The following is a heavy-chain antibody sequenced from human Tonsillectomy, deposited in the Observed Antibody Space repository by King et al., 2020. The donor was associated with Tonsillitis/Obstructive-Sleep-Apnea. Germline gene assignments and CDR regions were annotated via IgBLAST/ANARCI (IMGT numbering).Heavy chain of an antibody. J-gene: IGHJ4*02. CDR2: INPNSGGT. Sequence: VQLVESGAEVKKPGASVKVSCKASGYTFTGYYMHWVRQAPGQGLEWMGWINPNSGGTNYAQKFQGRVTMTRDTSISTAYMELSRLRSDDTAVYYCARDFEGYMEPPHEFDYWGQGTLVTVSS. D-gene: IGHD5-24*01. V-gene: IGHV1-2*02. CDR1: GYTFTGYY. CDR3: ARDFEGYMEPPHEFDY.